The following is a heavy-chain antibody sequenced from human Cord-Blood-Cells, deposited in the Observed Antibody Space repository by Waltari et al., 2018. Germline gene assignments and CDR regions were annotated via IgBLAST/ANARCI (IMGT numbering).Heavy chain of an antibody. CDR2: ISAYNGNT. CDR3: ARGFSSGWYWFDP. V-gene: IGHV1-18*01. CDR1: GYTFTGSG. J-gene: IGHJ5*02. D-gene: IGHD6-19*01. Sequence: QVQLVASGAEVKKPRASVKVSSKASGYTFTGSGISGVRQAPGQGLEWMGWISAYNGNTNYAQKLQGRVTMTTDTSTSTAYMELRSLRSDDTAMYYCARGFSSGWYWFDPWGQGTLVTVSS.